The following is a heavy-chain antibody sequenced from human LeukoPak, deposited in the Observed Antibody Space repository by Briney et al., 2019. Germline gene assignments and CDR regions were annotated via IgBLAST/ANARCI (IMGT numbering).Heavy chain of an antibody. Sequence: GGCLRLSCAASGFTFSDYYMSWIRQAPGKGLEWVSYISSSGSTIYYADSVKGRFTISRDNAKNSLYLQMNSLRAEDTAVYYCASGYCSSTSCAAREDYWGQGTLVTVSS. D-gene: IGHD2-2*01. CDR3: ASGYCSSTSCAAREDY. J-gene: IGHJ4*02. V-gene: IGHV3-11*04. CDR2: ISSSGSTI. CDR1: GFTFSDYY.